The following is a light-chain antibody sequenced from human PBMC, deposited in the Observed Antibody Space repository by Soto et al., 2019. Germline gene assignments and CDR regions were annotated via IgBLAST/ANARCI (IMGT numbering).Light chain of an antibody. CDR1: QSISSW. V-gene: IGKV1-5*03. Sequence: DIQMTQSPSTLSASVGDRVIITCRASQSISSWLAWYQQKPGKAPKLLIYKESTLESGVPSRFSGSGSGTEFTLTISSLQTDDFASYYCQQYDDYTLYTFGQGTKLENK. CDR2: KES. J-gene: IGKJ2*01. CDR3: QQYDDYTLYT.